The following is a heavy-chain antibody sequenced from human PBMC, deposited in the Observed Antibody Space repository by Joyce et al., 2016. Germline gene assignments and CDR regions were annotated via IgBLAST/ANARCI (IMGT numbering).Heavy chain of an antibody. Sequence: QVQLVQSGAEVKKPGSSVKVSCKASGDTFSSYAINWVRQAPGQGLDWMGGIFPSFGATNYAQKFQGRVTITADESTSTAYMELSVLISDDTAVYFCASSTVTGVSWGQGTLVTVSS. CDR2: IFPSFGAT. D-gene: IGHD4-17*01. CDR1: GDTFSSYA. CDR3: ASSTVTGVS. V-gene: IGHV1-69*01. J-gene: IGHJ5*02.